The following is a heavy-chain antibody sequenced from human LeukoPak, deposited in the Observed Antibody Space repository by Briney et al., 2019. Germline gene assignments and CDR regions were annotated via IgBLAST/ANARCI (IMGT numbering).Heavy chain of an antibody. D-gene: IGHD5/OR15-5a*01. CDR2: IRSKANSYAT. J-gene: IGHJ5*02. V-gene: IGHV3-73*01. CDR1: GFTFGGSA. CDR3: TRLYAGNWFDP. Sequence: GGSLTLSCAASGFTFGGSAMHWVRQASGKGLEWVGRIRSKANSYATAYAAPVRGGFTISRDDSKNTAYLQMNSLKTEDTAVYYCTRLYAGNWFDPWGQGTLVTVSS.